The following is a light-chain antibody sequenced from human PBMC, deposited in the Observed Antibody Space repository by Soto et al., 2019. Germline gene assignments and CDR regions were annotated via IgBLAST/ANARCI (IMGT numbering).Light chain of an antibody. CDR2: EVS. Sequence: QSALTQPASVSLSPGQSITISCTGTSSDVGGYNYVSWYQQHPGKAPKVMIYEVSNRPSGVSNRFSGSKSGNTASLTISGLQAEDEADYYCSSYTSSGTYAFGTGTKVTVL. CDR1: SSDVGGYNY. V-gene: IGLV2-14*01. CDR3: SSYTSSGTYA. J-gene: IGLJ1*01.